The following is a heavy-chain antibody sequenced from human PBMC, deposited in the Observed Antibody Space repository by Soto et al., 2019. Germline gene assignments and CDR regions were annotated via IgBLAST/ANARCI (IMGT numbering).Heavy chain of an antibody. D-gene: IGHD3-9*01. CDR1: GFAVSSYA. CDR2: ISGSGGST. Sequence: LRLSCAASGFAVSSYAMSWVRHAPGKGLEWVSAISGSGGSTYYADSVKGRFTISRDNSKNTLYLQMNSLRAEDTAVYYCAKRPHYDILTGYLGYFDYWGQGTLVTVSS. CDR3: AKRPHYDILTGYLGYFDY. J-gene: IGHJ4*02. V-gene: IGHV3-23*01.